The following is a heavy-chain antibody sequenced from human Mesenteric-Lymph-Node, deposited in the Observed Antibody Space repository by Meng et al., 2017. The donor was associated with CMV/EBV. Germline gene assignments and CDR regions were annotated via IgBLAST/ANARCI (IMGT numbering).Heavy chain of an antibody. D-gene: IGHD5-18*01. V-gene: IGHV4-34*01. CDR2: INHSGST. J-gene: IGHJ4*02. CDR3: ARGGFGIQLRPYKFDY. CDR1: GGSFSGYD. Sequence: GSLRLSCAVFGGSFSGYDWSWIRQSPGKGLEWIGEINHSGSTNYNPSLKSRVTISVDTSKNQFSLKLSSVTAADTAVYYCARGGFGIQLRPYKFDYWGQGTLVTVSS.